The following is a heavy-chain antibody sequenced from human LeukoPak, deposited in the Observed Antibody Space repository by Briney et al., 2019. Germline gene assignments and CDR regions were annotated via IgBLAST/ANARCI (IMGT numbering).Heavy chain of an antibody. V-gene: IGHV4-39*07. D-gene: IGHD3-16*01. CDR3: ARDSPLGWFDP. J-gene: IGHJ5*02. Sequence: SETLSLTCTVSNVSITSSAYYWAWIRQSPGKGLEWIGNIYYTGNTYYNPSLKSRVTISVDTSKSQFSLKLSSVTAADTAVYYCARDSPLGWFDPWGQGTLVTVSS. CDR2: IYYTGNT. CDR1: NVSITSSAYY.